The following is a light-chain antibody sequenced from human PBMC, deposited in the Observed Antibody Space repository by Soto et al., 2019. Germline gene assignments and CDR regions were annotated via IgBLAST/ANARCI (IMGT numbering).Light chain of an antibody. CDR1: QSVSSNY. V-gene: IGKV3-20*01. J-gene: IGKJ5*01. CDR2: GAS. Sequence: EIVLTQSPGTLSLSQGERATLSCRASQSVSSNYLAWYQQKPGQAPRLLIYGASSRATGIPDRFSGSGSGTDFTLTISRLEPEDFAVYYCQQYGSSPLVTFGQGTRLEIK. CDR3: QQYGSSPLVT.